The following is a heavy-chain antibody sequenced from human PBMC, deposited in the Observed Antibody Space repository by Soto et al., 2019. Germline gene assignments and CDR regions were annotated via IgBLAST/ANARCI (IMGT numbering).Heavy chain of an antibody. Sequence: EVQLVESGGGLVQPGGSLRLSCAASGFTFSTYTMNWVRQAPGKGLEWVSYISSSSSTIDYADSVKGRFTISRDNAKNSLYLQMNSLRDEDTAVYYCARGDDSSGWYNYFDYWGQGTLVTVSS. D-gene: IGHD6-19*01. CDR3: ARGDDSSGWYNYFDY. V-gene: IGHV3-48*02. CDR1: GFTFSTYT. J-gene: IGHJ4*02. CDR2: ISSSSSTI.